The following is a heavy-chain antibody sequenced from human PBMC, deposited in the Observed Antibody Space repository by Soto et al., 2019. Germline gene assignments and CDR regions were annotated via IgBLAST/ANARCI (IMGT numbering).Heavy chain of an antibody. J-gene: IGHJ6*02. Sequence: QVQLVQSGDEVKKPGASVKVSCKASGYTFTSYGISWVRQAPGQGLEWMGWIRAYNGNTNYAQKRQGRVTTTTDTSTSTAYMELMSLRADDTDVYDCERDLPTMDVWGQGTTVTVSS. CDR1: GYTFTSYG. CDR2: IRAYNGNT. CDR3: ERDLPTMDV. V-gene: IGHV1-18*01.